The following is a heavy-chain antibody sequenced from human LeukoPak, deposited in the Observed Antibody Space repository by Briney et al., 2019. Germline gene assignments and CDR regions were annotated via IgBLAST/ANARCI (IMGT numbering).Heavy chain of an antibody. D-gene: IGHD6-13*01. Sequence: PGGSLRLSCAASGFTVSSLAMHWVRQAPGKGLEWVSSSCTRSGTKYYADSVKGRFTISRDSAMNSVSLQINSLRAEDTAVYYCARGIAAAGQTDDAFDIWGQGTMVTVSS. V-gene: IGHV3-21*01. J-gene: IGHJ3*02. CDR3: ARGIAAAGQTDDAFDI. CDR1: GFTVSSLA. CDR2: SCTRSGTK.